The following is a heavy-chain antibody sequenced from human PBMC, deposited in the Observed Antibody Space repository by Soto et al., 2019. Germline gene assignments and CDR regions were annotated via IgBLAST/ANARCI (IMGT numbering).Heavy chain of an antibody. CDR3: AREEWFGVDY. CDR2: ISASGSTI. CDR1: GFTLSDYY. D-gene: IGHD3-10*01. Sequence: QVQLVESGGGLIKPGGSLRLSCAASGFTLSDYYMSWIRQAPGKGLEWVSYISASGSTIYYADSVKGRFTISKDDAKNSLYLQMNSLRAEDTAAYYCAREEWFGVDYWGQGTLVTVSS. V-gene: IGHV3-11*01. J-gene: IGHJ4*02.